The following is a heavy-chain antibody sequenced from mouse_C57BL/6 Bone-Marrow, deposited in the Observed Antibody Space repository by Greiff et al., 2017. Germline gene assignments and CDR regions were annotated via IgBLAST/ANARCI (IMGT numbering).Heavy chain of an antibody. CDR3: ARGPHHYGSSYGGVDY. D-gene: IGHD1-1*01. V-gene: IGHV1-50*01. CDR2: IDPSDSYT. Sequence: WVKQRPGQGLEWIGEIDPSDSYTNYNKKFKGKATLTVDTSSSTAYMQLSSLTSEDSAVYYCARGPHHYGSSYGGVDYWGQGTTLTVSS. J-gene: IGHJ2*01.